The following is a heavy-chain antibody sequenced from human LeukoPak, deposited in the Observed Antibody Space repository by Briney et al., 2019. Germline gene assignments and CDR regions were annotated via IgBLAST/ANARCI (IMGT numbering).Heavy chain of an antibody. Sequence: SVKVSCNASGDNFSSYVITWVRQAPGQGLEWMGRIIPTFDVANFAQKFKGRVTITADKSTNTAHLELSSLRSEDTAVYYCTTEWSGGANTKVDPFDYWGQGTLVTVSS. J-gene: IGHJ4*02. V-gene: IGHV1-69*04. CDR3: TTEWSGGANTKVDPFDY. CDR2: IIPTFDVA. CDR1: GDNFSSYV. D-gene: IGHD3-16*01.